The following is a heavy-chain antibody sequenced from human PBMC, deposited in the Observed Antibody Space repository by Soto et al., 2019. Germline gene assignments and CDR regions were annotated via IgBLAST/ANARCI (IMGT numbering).Heavy chain of an antibody. J-gene: IGHJ5*02. V-gene: IGHV4-59*08. CDR2: IYYSGSP. Sequence: SETLSLTCTVSGGSISSYYWSWIRQPPGKGLEWIGYIYYSGSPNYNPSLKSRVTISVDTSKNQFSLKLSSVTAADTAVYYCARQTIVATARYNWFDPWGQGTLVTVSS. CDR3: ARQTIVATARYNWFDP. D-gene: IGHD5-12*01. CDR1: GGSISSYY.